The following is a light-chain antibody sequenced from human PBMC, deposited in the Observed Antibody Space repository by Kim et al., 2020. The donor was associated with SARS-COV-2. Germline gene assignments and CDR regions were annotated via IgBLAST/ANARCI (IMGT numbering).Light chain of an antibody. J-gene: IGLJ1*01. CDR3: QSYDSGLSGYV. CDR1: SSNSGAGYS. V-gene: IGLV1-40*01. CDR2: VTT. Sequence: QRVPISCTGSSSNSGAGYSVHWYRQVSGPAPKLLIYVTTNRPSGVPDRFSGSKSGTSASLAITGLQAEDEADYYCQSYDSGLSGYVFGTGTQLTVL.